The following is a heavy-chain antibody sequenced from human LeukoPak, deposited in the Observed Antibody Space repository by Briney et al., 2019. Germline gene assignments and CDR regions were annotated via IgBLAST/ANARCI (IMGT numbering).Heavy chain of an antibody. CDR3: ARDQAVGYYDSSGYYNYYYYYMDV. J-gene: IGHJ6*03. CDR1: GFTFSSYS. D-gene: IGHD3-22*01. CDR2: ISSSSSYI. Sequence: GGSLRLYCAASGFTFSSYSMNWVRQAPGKGLEWVSSISSSSSYIYYADSVKGRFTFSRDNAKNSLYLQMNSLRAEDTAVYYCARDQAVGYYDSSGYYNYYYYYMDVWGKGTTVTVSS. V-gene: IGHV3-21*01.